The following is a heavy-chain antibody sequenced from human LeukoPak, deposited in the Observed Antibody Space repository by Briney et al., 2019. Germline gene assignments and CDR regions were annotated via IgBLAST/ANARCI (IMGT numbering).Heavy chain of an antibody. Sequence: GGSLRLSCAASGFTFSNYAMSWVRQAPGKGLERVSAVSGDGVSTYYADSVKGRFTISRDNSKNTLYLQMNSLRAEDTAVYYCAKDGSGWYQDYWGQGTLVTVSS. CDR2: VSGDGVST. D-gene: IGHD6-19*01. V-gene: IGHV3-23*01. CDR3: AKDGSGWYQDY. J-gene: IGHJ4*02. CDR1: GFTFSNYA.